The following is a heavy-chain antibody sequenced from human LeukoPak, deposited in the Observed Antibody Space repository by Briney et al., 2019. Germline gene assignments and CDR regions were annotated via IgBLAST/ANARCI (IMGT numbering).Heavy chain of an antibody. CDR2: ISAYSGNT. Sequence: ASVKVSCKASGYTFTSYGISWVRQAPGQGLEWMGWISAYSGNTNYAQKLQGRVTMTTDTSTSTAYMELRSLRSDDTAVYYCARWEYQLLGHGMDVWGQGTTVTVSS. CDR1: GYTFTSYG. CDR3: ARWEYQLLGHGMDV. V-gene: IGHV1-18*01. J-gene: IGHJ6*02. D-gene: IGHD2-2*01.